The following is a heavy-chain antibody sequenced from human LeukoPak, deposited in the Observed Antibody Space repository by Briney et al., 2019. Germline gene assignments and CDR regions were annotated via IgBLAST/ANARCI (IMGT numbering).Heavy chain of an antibody. D-gene: IGHD1-26*01. Sequence: SETLPLTCAVYGGSFSGYYWSWIRQPPGKGLEWIGEINHSGSTNYNPSLKSRVTISVDTSKNQFSLKLSSVTAADTAVYYCARRGLRASYDYWGQGTLVTVSS. J-gene: IGHJ4*02. CDR1: GGSFSGYY. V-gene: IGHV4-34*01. CDR2: INHSGST. CDR3: ARRGLRASYDY.